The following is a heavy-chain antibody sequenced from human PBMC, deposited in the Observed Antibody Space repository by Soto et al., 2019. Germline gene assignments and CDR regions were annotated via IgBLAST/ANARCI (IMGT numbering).Heavy chain of an antibody. CDR3: ARGDSNSWSDY. CDR2: ISYDGTNK. V-gene: IGHV3-30*01. D-gene: IGHD6-13*01. CDR1: GFTSNTYA. Sequence: PGGSLRLSCVASGFTSNTYAMDWVRQAPGKGLEWVAVISYDGTNKYYADSVKGRFTISRDNSKNTLSLQMNSLRAEDTAVYYCARGDSNSWSDYWGQGTLVTVSS. J-gene: IGHJ4*02.